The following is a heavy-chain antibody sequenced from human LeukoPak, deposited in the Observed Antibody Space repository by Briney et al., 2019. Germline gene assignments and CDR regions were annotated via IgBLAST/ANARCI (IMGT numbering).Heavy chain of an antibody. J-gene: IGHJ4*02. V-gene: IGHV3-23*01. CDR1: GFTFSSYA. D-gene: IGHD3-22*01. CDR3: AKDAAIDYYDSSGYFADY. CDR2: ISGSGGST. Sequence: GGSLRLSCAASGFTFSSYAMSWVRQAPGKGLEWVSAISGSGGSTYYADSVKGRFTISRDNSKNTLYLQMNSLRAEDTAVYYCAKDAAIDYYDSSGYFADYWGQGTLVTVSS.